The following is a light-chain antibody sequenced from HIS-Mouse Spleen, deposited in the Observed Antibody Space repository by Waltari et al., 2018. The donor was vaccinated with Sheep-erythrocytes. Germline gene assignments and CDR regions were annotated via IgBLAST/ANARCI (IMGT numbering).Light chain of an antibody. V-gene: IGLV2-23*01. Sequence: QSALTQPASVSGSPGQSITISCTGPSSDVGLSNLVSWYQQHPGKAPKPMIYERRKLPSGVSNRFSGSKSGNTASLTISGLQAEDEADYCGCSYAGSSTPWVFGGGTKLTVL. CDR1: SSDVGLSNL. CDR2: ERR. J-gene: IGLJ3*02. CDR3: CSYAGSSTPWV.